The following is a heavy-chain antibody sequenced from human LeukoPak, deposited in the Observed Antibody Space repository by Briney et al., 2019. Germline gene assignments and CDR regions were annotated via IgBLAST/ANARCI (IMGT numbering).Heavy chain of an antibody. V-gene: IGHV4-34*01. D-gene: IGHD1-26*01. CDR3: ARALKWEYYYYYMDV. Sequence: SETLSLTCAVYGGSFSGYYWSWIRQPPGKGLEWIGEINHSGSTNYNPSLKSRVTISVDTSKNQFSLKLSSVTAADTAVYYCARALKWEYYYYYMDVWGKGTTVTVSS. CDR1: GGSFSGYY. CDR2: INHSGST. J-gene: IGHJ6*03.